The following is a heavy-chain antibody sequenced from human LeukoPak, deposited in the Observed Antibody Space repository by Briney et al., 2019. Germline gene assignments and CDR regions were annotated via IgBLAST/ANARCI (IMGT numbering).Heavy chain of an antibody. V-gene: IGHV1-69*13. Sequence: SVKVSCKASGGTFSSYAISWVRQAPGQGLEWMGGIIPIFGTANYAQKFQGRVTITADESTSTAYMELSSLRSEDTAVYYCARVVSNYYYGMDVWDQGTTVTVSS. CDR1: GGTFSSYA. CDR2: IIPIFGTA. J-gene: IGHJ6*02. CDR3: ARVVSNYYYGMDV.